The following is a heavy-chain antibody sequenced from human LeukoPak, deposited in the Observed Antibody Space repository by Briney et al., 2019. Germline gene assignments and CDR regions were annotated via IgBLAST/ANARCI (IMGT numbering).Heavy chain of an antibody. CDR2: INPKSGAT. Sequence: ASVKVSCKASAYTFTGYYMHWVRQAPGQGLEWMGWINPKSGATNYAQRFQGWVTMTRDTSISTAYMELRRLTSDDTAVYYCARGGPWGGREVDYWGQGSLVTVSS. CDR1: AYTFTGYY. D-gene: IGHD3-16*01. V-gene: IGHV1-2*04. J-gene: IGHJ4*02. CDR3: ARGGPWGGREVDY.